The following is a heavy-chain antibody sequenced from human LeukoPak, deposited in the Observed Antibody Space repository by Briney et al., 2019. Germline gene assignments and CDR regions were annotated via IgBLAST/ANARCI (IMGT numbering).Heavy chain of an antibody. CDR2: INHSGST. V-gene: IGHV4-34*01. CDR3: ARGLEYYYDSSGYYAYFDY. J-gene: IGHJ4*02. D-gene: IGHD3-22*01. CDR1: GGSFSGYY. Sequence: SETLSLTCAVYGGSFSGYYWSWVRQPPGKGLEWIGEINHSGSTNYNPSLKSRVTISVDTSKNQFSLKLSSVTAADMAVYYCARGLEYYYDSSGYYAYFDYWGQGTLVTVSS.